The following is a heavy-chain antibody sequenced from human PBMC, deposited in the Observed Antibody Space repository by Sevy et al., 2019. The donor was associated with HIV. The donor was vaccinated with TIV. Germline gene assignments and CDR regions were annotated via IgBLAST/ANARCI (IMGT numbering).Heavy chain of an antibody. Sequence: ASVKVSCKASGYTFSDYYIHWVRQAPGQGLEWMGRINPKSGGTNYAQKFQGRVTMTRDTSISTVYMELNRLTSDATAIYYCARSTNALYSGYDRPVADYWGQGTLVTVSS. CDR3: ARSTNALYSGYDRPVADY. D-gene: IGHD5-12*01. V-gene: IGHV1-2*06. CDR1: GYTFSDYY. CDR2: INPKSGGT. J-gene: IGHJ4*02.